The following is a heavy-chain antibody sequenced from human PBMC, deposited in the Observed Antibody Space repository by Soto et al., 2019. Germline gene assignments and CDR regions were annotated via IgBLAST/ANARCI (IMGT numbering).Heavy chain of an antibody. Sequence: QVQLVESGGGVVQPRKSLRLSCAASGFTFSYYGMHWVRQAPGKGLEWVALISYDGNKKDYADSVQGRFTVSRENSKNTLYLHMNNLRAEDTAVYYCARDRRFSTLDEFDYWGQGTLVTVSS. CDR2: ISYDGNKK. J-gene: IGHJ4*02. CDR3: ARDRRFSTLDEFDY. D-gene: IGHD2-2*01. V-gene: IGHV3-30*03. CDR1: GFTFSYYG.